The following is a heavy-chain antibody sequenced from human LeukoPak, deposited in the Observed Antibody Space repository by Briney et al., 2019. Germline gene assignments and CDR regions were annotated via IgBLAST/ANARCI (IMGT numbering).Heavy chain of an antibody. CDR2: IIEKGNA. V-gene: IGHV4-34*01. D-gene: IGHD3-10*01. CDR3: ARGYYPPRWYFDL. Sequence: SETPSLTCALYGGSFSSYSWSWTWIRQTPEKGLEWIGEIIEKGNANYNPSLKSRVTIDLDTSKNQFSLKLTSMTAADTAMYYCARGYYPPRWYFDLWGRGTLVTVSS. CDR1: GGSFSSYS. J-gene: IGHJ2*01.